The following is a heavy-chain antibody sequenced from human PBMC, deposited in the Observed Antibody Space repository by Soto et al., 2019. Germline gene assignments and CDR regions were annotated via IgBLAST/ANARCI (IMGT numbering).Heavy chain of an antibody. D-gene: IGHD6-6*01. J-gene: IGHJ4*02. CDR2: IWSDGSDK. Sequence: QVQLVESGGGVVQPGGSLRLSCATSGFTFSDSGMHWVRQAPGKGLEWVAVIWSDGSDKSYADSVEGRFTISRDNSKKTLYLQMNSLRAEDTAGYYCGGSNRYSSSAGWGGGFDYWGQGTLVTVSS. CDR1: GFTFSDSG. CDR3: GGSNRYSSSAGWGGGFDY. V-gene: IGHV3-33*01.